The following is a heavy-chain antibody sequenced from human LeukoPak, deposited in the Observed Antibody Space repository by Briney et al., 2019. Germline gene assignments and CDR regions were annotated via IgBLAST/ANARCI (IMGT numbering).Heavy chain of an antibody. J-gene: IGHJ4*02. V-gene: IGHV4-59*08. CDR2: IYYSGSA. CDR1: GGSINPYY. Sequence: SETLSLTCTVSGGSINPYYWSWLRQPPGKGLEWIGYIYYSGSAIHNPSLKSRVTISVDTSKSQFSLKVSSVTAADTAVYYCARHADSSTWYNYFDFWGQGMLVTVSS. CDR3: ARHADSSTWYNYFDF. D-gene: IGHD6-13*01.